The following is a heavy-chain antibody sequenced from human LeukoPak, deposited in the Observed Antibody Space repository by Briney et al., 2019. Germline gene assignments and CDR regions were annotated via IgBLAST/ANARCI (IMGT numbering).Heavy chain of an antibody. D-gene: IGHD1-14*01. J-gene: IGHJ4*02. Sequence: GGSLRLSCAASGFTVITNDMTWVRQAPGKGLEWVSVLYSDRNTKYAGSVQGRFTISRDNSKNTLYLEMNSLSPDDTAVYYCARGVEPLAANTLAYWGQGTLVTVSS. CDR2: LYSDRNT. CDR1: GFTVITND. V-gene: IGHV3-53*01. CDR3: ARGVEPLAANTLAY.